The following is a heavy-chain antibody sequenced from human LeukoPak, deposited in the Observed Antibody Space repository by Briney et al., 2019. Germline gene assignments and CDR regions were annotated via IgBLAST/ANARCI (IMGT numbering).Heavy chain of an antibody. D-gene: IGHD2-8*01. CDR2: IKQDGSEK. CDR1: GFTFSSYW. CDR3: AIVPELGYCPKGVCPGYMDV. V-gene: IGHV3-7*01. Sequence: GGSLRLSCAASGFTFSSYWMSWVRQAPGKGLEWVANIKQDGSEKYYVDSVKGRFTISRDNAKNSLYLQMNSLRAEDTAVYYCAIVPELGYCPKGVCPGYMDVWPKGTTVTVS. J-gene: IGHJ6*03.